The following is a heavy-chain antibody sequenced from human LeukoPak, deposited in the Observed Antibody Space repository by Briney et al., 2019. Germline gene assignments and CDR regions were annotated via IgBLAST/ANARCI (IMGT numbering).Heavy chain of an antibody. J-gene: IGHJ4*02. CDR1: GGSVTSGIYH. D-gene: IGHD6-13*01. V-gene: IGHV4-39*07. CDR2: INHSGST. CDR3: ARGIAAAGKGTDFDY. Sequence: SETLSLTCSVSGGSVTSGIYHWGWIRQPPGKGLEWIGEINHSGSTNYNPSLKSRVTISVDTSKNQFSLKLSSVTAADTAEYYCARGIAAAGKGTDFDYWGQGTLVTVSS.